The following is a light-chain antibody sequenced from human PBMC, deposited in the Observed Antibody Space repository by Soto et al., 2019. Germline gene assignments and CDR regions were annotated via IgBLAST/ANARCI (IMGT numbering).Light chain of an antibody. J-gene: IGKJ2*01. CDR3: HHYSSWPPYT. V-gene: IGKV3D-15*01. Sequence: EIVMTQSPDTLSVSPGERAALSCRTSQSVSSDLAWYQQKPGQAPRLLIYGASTRATGIPASFSGSGPGTEFTLTISSLQSEDFAVYYCHHYSSWPPYTFGQGTKLEIK. CDR1: QSVSSD. CDR2: GAS.